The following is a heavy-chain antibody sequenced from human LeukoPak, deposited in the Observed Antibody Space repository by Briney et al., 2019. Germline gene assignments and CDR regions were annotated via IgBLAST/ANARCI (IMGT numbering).Heavy chain of an antibody. V-gene: IGHV4-59*08. CDR2: IYYSGST. J-gene: IGHJ4*02. Sequence: SETLSLTGSVSGVSISNDYWSWIRQPPGKGREGSGYIYYSGSTNDNPSLKSRVTISVDTSKNQFSLKRSSVTAAATAVYYCARHQAYGGVTGFDYWGQGTPATVSS. D-gene: IGHD4-23*01. CDR3: ARHQAYGGVTGFDY. CDR1: GVSISNDY.